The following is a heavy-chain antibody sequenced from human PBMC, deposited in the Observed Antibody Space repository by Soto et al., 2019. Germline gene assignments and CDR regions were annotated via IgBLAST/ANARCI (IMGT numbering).Heavy chain of an antibody. CDR2: INPSGGYT. CDR1: GYTFTSYY. CDR3: ARDVAVGTGYYFDY. Sequence: ASVKVSCKASGYTFTSYYMNWVRQAPGQGLEWLGIINPSGGYTTYAQRFLGRVTMTSDTSTSTVHMELGSLTSEDTAVYYCARDVAVGTGYYFDYWGQGALVTVSS. J-gene: IGHJ4*02. V-gene: IGHV1-46*01. D-gene: IGHD6-13*01.